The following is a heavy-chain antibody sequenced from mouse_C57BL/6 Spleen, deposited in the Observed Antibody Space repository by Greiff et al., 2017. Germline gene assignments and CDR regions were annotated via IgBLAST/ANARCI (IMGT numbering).Heavy chain of an antibody. J-gene: IGHJ4*01. CDR2: INPSNGGT. V-gene: IGHV1-53*01. CDR1: GYTFTSYW. Sequence: VQLQQPGTELVKPGASVKLSCKASGYTFTSYWMHWVKQSHGQGLEWIGNINPSNGGTNYNEKFKSKATLTVNKSSSTAYMQLSSLTSEDSAVYYCAREVTTVLAHYYAMAYWGQGTLVTVS. D-gene: IGHD1-1*01. CDR3: AREVTTVLAHYYAMAY.